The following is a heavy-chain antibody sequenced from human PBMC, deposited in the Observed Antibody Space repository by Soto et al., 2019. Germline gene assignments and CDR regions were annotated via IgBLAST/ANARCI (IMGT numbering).Heavy chain of an antibody. J-gene: IGHJ4*02. CDR3: ATDQGIY. CDR2: IWYDGSDK. Sequence: QVQLVESGGGVVQPGRSLRLSCAASGFTFSNYGMHWVRQAPGKGLEWVSVIWYDGSDKYYADSVKGRFTISRDNSKNTLYQEMNGLRTEDRDVYYCATDQGIYWGQGTLVTVSS. CDR1: GFTFSNYG. V-gene: IGHV3-33*01. D-gene: IGHD6-13*01.